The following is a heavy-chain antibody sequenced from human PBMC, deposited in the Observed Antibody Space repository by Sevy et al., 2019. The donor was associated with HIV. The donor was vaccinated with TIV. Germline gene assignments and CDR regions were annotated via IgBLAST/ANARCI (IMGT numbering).Heavy chain of an antibody. D-gene: IGHD3-16*01. J-gene: IGHJ5*02. CDR1: GGSISSSSYF. CDR2: ISYSGST. Sequence: SETLSLTCTVSGGSISSSSYFCAWIRQPPGKGLEWIGSISYSGSTYYNPSLKIRVTISVVTSKNQFSLKLSSVTAADTAVYFCARHGGLAYYDYVRRGGWFDPWGQGTLVTVSS. V-gene: IGHV4-39*01. CDR3: ARHGGLAYYDYVRRGGWFDP.